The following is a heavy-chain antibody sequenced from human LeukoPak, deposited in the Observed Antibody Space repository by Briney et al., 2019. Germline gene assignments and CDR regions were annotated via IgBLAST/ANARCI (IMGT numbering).Heavy chain of an antibody. CDR3: ARVGYGDYGAKYYYAMDV. V-gene: IGHV3-21*01. J-gene: IGHJ6*02. CDR2: ISSSSGYI. Sequence: GGSLRLSCTASGFAFGGYAMSWVRQAPGKGLEWVSSISSSSGYIYYADSVKGRFTISRDNAKNSLYLQMNSLRAEDTAVYYCARVGYGDYGAKYYYAMDVWDQGTTVTVSS. CDR1: GFAFGGYA. D-gene: IGHD4-17*01.